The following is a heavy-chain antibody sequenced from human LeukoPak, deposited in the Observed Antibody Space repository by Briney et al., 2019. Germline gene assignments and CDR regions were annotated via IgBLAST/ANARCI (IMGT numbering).Heavy chain of an antibody. D-gene: IGHD2-15*01. CDR2: IWYDGSIQ. CDR1: GFTFSSYG. V-gene: IGHV3-33*01. Sequence: PGGSLRLSCAASGFTFSSYGMHWVRQAPGKGLEWVAAIWYDGSIQYYADSVKGRFTITKDNSKNTLYLQLDILRTEDTAVYYCARAGYCSGGSCYGSDYWGQGALVSVSS. J-gene: IGHJ4*02. CDR3: ARAGYCSGGSCYGSDY.